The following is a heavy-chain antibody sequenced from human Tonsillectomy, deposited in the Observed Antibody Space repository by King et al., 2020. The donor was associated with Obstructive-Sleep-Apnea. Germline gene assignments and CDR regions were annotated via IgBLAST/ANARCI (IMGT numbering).Heavy chain of an antibody. D-gene: IGHD2-15*01. CDR2: ISGSGGST. Sequence: VQLVESGGGLVQPGGSLRLSCAASGFTFSSYAMSWVRQAPGKGLEWVSAISGSGGSTYYADSLKGRFTITGDNSKNTMCLQMNSLRAKDTSVYYCAKEGVGVGYFDLWGRGTLVTVSS. CDR3: AKEGVGVGYFDL. CDR1: GFTFSSYA. V-gene: IGHV3-23*04. J-gene: IGHJ2*01.